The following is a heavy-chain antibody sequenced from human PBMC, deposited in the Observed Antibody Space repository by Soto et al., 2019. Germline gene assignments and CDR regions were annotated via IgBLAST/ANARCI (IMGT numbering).Heavy chain of an antibody. CDR2: ISASGGST. CDR3: AKDRCGGDCYFFDY. V-gene: IGHV3-23*01. J-gene: IGHJ4*02. CDR1: GFTSSTYA. D-gene: IGHD2-21*02. Sequence: EVQLLESGGGLVQPGGSLRLSCAASGFTSSTYAMSWVRQAPGKGLEWVSGISASGGSTYYADSVKGRFTISRDNSKNTLYLQINSLRAEDTAVYYCAKDRCGGDCYFFDYWGQGTLVTVSS.